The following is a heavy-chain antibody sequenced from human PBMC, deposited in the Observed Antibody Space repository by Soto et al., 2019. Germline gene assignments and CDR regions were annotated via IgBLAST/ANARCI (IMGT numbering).Heavy chain of an antibody. D-gene: IGHD3-3*01. CDR2: INHSGST. Sequence: SETLSLTCAVYGGSFSGYYWSWIRQPPGKGLEWIGEINHSGSTNYNPSLKSRVTISVDTSKNQFSLRLSSVTAADTAVEYCARRNDFWSGYYRFDYWGQGTLVTVS. J-gene: IGHJ4*02. CDR3: ARRNDFWSGYYRFDY. V-gene: IGHV4-34*01. CDR1: GGSFSGYY.